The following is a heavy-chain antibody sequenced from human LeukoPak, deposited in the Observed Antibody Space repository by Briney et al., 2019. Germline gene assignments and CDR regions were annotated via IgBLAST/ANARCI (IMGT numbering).Heavy chain of an antibody. CDR2: IYYSGST. V-gene: IGHV4-59*01. Sequence: SETLSLTCTVSGGSISSYYWSWIRQPPGKGLEWIGYIYYSGSTNYNPSLKSRVTISVDTSKNQFSLKLSSATAADTAVYYCARGGVAARRYPLYNWFDPWGQGTLVTVSS. D-gene: IGHD6-6*01. J-gene: IGHJ5*02. CDR3: ARGGVAARRYPLYNWFDP. CDR1: GGSISSYY.